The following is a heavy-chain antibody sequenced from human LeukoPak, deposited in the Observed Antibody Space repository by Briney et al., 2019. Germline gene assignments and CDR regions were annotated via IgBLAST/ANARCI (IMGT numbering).Heavy chain of an antibody. D-gene: IGHD4-11*01. V-gene: IGHV7-4-1*02. J-gene: IGHJ4*02. CDR1: GYSFINYN. Sequence: ASVKVSCKTSGYSFINYNMNWVRQAPGQGLEWMGWINTNTGNPTYAQGFTGRFVFSLDTSVSTAYLQISSLKAEDTAVYYCAREVRAFDYWGQGTLVTVSS. CDR2: INTNTGNP. CDR3: AREVRAFDY.